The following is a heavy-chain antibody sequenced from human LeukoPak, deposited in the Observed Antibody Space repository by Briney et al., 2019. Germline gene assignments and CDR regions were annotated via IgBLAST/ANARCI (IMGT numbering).Heavy chain of an antibody. J-gene: IGHJ4*02. V-gene: IGHV3-23*01. CDR3: AKDRGFGEYFPFFY. CDR2: ISGSGGSI. D-gene: IGHD3-10*01. Sequence: PGGSLRLSCAASGFTFSTYAMSWVRQTPEKGLEWVAAISGSGGSIYYADSVKGRFTISRDNSKNTLYLQMNSLRAEDTAVYYCAKDRGFGEYFPFFYWGQGTLVTVSS. CDR1: GFTFSTYA.